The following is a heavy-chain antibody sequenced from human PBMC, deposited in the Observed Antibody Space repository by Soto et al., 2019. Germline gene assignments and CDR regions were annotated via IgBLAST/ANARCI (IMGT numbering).Heavy chain of an antibody. CDR3: ATLARPKDFDY. Sequence: EVQLLESGGGLVQPGGSLRLSCAASGFTFSSYAMTWVRQAPGKGLEWVSGISTSGDGTYYADSVKGRFTISRDNSKNTLCLQMNSLRAEDTAVYYCATLARPKDFDYWGQGTLVTVSS. CDR2: ISTSGDGT. J-gene: IGHJ4*02. V-gene: IGHV3-23*01. CDR1: GFTFSSYA.